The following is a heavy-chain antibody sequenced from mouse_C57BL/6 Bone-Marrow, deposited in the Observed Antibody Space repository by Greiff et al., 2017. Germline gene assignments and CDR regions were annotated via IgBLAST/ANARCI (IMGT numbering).Heavy chain of an antibody. CDR1: GFNINDYY. CDR3: TTYDGYLDD. D-gene: IGHD2-14*01. CDR2: IVPEDGDT. V-gene: IGHV14-1*01. J-gene: IGHJ2*01. Sequence: VQLQQSGAELVRPGASVTLSCTASGFNINDYYMHWVKQRPEQGLEWIGRIVPEDGDTEYAPKFQGKATMTADTSSNPAYLQLSSLTSEDTAVDYCTTYDGYLDDWGQGTTLTVSS.